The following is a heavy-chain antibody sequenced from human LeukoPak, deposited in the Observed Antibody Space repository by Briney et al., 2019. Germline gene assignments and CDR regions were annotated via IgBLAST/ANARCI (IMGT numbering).Heavy chain of an antibody. CDR1: GYTFTSYG. CDR2: INAGNGNT. V-gene: IGHV1-3*01. Sequence: ASVKVSCKASGYTFTSYGISWVRQAPGQRLEWMGWINAGNGNTKYSQKFQGRVTITRDTSASTAYMELSSLRSEDTAVYYCARDRGHYDYVWGSYGSFDYWGQGTLVTVSS. CDR3: ARDRGHYDYVWGSYGSFDY. D-gene: IGHD3-16*01. J-gene: IGHJ4*02.